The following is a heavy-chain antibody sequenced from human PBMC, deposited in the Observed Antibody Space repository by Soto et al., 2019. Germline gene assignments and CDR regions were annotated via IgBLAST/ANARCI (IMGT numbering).Heavy chain of an antibody. Sequence: ASVKVSCKASGGTFSSYAISWVRQAPGQGLEWMGGIIPIFGTANYAQKFQGRVTITADESTSTAYMELSSLRSEDTAVYYCARGGEGMIQTSHSHYYYYGMDVWGQGTTVTVSS. CDR2: IIPIFGTA. CDR1: GGTFSSYA. CDR3: ARGGEGMIQTSHSHYYYYGMDV. J-gene: IGHJ6*02. V-gene: IGHV1-69*13. D-gene: IGHD5-18*01.